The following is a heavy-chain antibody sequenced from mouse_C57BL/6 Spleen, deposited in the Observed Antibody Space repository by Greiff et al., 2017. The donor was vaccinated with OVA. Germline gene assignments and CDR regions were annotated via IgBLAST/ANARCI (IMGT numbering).Heavy chain of an antibody. CDR1: GYTFTSYW. J-gene: IGHJ1*03. D-gene: IGHD1-1*01. V-gene: IGHV1-55*01. CDR3: ARELRDYWYFDV. Sequence: QVQLKQPGAELVKPGASVKMSCKASGYTFTSYWITWVKQRPGQGLEWIGDIYPGSGSTNYNEKFKSKATLTVDTSSSTAYMQLSSLTSEDSAVYYCARELRDYWYFDVWGTGTTVTVSS. CDR2: IYPGSGST.